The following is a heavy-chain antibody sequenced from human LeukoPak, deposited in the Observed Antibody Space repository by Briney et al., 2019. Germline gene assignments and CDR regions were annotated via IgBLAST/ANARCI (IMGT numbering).Heavy chain of an antibody. D-gene: IGHD3-10*01. CDR2: ISGSGDST. J-gene: IGHJ4*02. CDR1: GFTFSNYA. Sequence: PGGSLRLSCAASGFTFSNYAMRWVRQAPGKGLEWVSGISGSGDSTYYADSVKGRFTISRDNSKNTLYLQMNSLRAEDTAVYYCAKDRAVLLWFGELLSFDYWGQGTLVTVSS. CDR3: AKDRAVLLWFGELLSFDY. V-gene: IGHV3-23*01.